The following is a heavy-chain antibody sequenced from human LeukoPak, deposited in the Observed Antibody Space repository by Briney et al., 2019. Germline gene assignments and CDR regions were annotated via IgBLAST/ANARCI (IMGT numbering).Heavy chain of an antibody. J-gene: IGHJ4*02. Sequence: SETLSLTCTVSGGSISSGSYYWSWIRQPAGKGLEWIGRIYTSGSTNYNPSLKSRVTISVDTSKNQFSLKLSSVTAADTAVYYCARDSYSSGWYGNLYYFDYWGQGTLVTVSS. CDR3: ARDSYSSGWYGNLYYFDY. CDR1: GGSISSGSYY. CDR2: IYTSGST. V-gene: IGHV4-61*02. D-gene: IGHD6-19*01.